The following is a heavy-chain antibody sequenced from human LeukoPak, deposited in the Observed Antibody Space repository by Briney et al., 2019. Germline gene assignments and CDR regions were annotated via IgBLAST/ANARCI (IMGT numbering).Heavy chain of an antibody. V-gene: IGHV3-23*01. CDR3: AKNVGLVVDRPLY. CDR2: ISGNGGIT. Sequence: GGSLKLSCAASGFTFSSYAMGWVRQAPGKGLEWVSAISGNGGITYYADSVKGRFTISRDNSNNTLYLQVNSLRAEDTAIYYCAKNVGLVVDRPLYWGQGTLVTVSS. D-gene: IGHD3-22*01. J-gene: IGHJ4*02. CDR1: GFTFSSYA.